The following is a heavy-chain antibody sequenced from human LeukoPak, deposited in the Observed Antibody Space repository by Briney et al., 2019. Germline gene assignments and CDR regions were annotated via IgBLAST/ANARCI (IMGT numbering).Heavy chain of an antibody. Sequence: ASVTVSCKASGYTFTANYMHWVRQAPGQGLEWMGWINPNSGGTKYAQNFQGRVTMTRDTSISTAYMELSGLRSDDTAVYYCARDRGGDAFDIWGQGTMVTVSS. CDR1: GYTFTANY. V-gene: IGHV1-2*02. CDR2: INPNSGGT. D-gene: IGHD3-10*01. J-gene: IGHJ3*02. CDR3: ARDRGGDAFDI.